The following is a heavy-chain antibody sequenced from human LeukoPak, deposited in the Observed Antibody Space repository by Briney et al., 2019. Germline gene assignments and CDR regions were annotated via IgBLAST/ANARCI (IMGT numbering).Heavy chain of an antibody. J-gene: IGHJ4*02. Sequence: PGGSLRLSCAASGFTFSSYGMHWVRQAPGKGLEWVSAISGSGGSTYYADSVKGRFTISRDNSKNTLYLQMNSLRAEDTAVYYCARGSYGDYGEGIDYWGQGTLVTVSS. V-gene: IGHV3-23*01. CDR2: ISGSGGST. CDR3: ARGSYGDYGEGIDY. D-gene: IGHD4-17*01. CDR1: GFTFSSYG.